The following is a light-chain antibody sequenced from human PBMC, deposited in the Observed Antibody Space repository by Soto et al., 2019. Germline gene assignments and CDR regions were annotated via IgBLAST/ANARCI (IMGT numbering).Light chain of an antibody. J-gene: IGKJ1*01. V-gene: IGKV3D-15*01. Sequence: EIVLTQSADTVSLSPGDRATLSCRASQSVGHMFLAWFQQKPGQAPRLLIFDAYRRATGIPDRFSGSGSGTEFTLTISSLQSEDFAVYYCQQYNIWPWTFGQGTKADI. CDR3: QQYNIWPWT. CDR1: QSVGHMF. CDR2: DAY.